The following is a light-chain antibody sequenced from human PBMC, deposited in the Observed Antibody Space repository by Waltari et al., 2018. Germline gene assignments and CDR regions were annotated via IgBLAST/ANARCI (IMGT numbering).Light chain of an antibody. CDR2: DGS. CDR3: QHRNHWPPLFT. J-gene: IGKJ3*01. Sequence: VLTQSPATLSLSPGERATLSCRASQSVSGYFAWYQQNPGQAPRLLIYDGSTRATGTPPRFSGSGSGTDCTLTISSLEPEDFAVYYCQHRNHWPPLFTFGPGTKVVF. CDR1: QSVSGY. V-gene: IGKV3-11*01.